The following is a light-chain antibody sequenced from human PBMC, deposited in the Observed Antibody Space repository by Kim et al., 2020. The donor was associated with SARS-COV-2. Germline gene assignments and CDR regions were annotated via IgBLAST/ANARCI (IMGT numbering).Light chain of an antibody. J-gene: IGKJ1*01. CDR2: KAS. Sequence: DIQMTQSPSTLSASVGDRVTITCRASQSISDWLAWYQQKPGKAPILLIYKASKLESGVPSRFSGSGSGTEFTLTISSLQPDDFVTYYCQQSGTFGQGTKVDIK. V-gene: IGKV1-5*03. CDR3: QQSGT. CDR1: QSISDW.